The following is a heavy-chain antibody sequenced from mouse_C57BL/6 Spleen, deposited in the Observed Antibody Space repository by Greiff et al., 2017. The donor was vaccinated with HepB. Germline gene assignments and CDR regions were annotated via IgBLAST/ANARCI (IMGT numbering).Heavy chain of an antibody. CDR3: ARSSTVVATN. V-gene: IGHV5-17*01. Sequence: DVHLVESGGGLVKPGGSLKLSCAASGFTFSDYGMHWVRQAPEKGLEWVAYISSGSSTIYYADTVKGRFTISRDNAKNTLFLQMTSLRSEDTAMYYCARSSTVVATNWGQGTTLTVSS. CDR2: ISSGSSTI. J-gene: IGHJ2*01. D-gene: IGHD1-1*01. CDR1: GFTFSDYG.